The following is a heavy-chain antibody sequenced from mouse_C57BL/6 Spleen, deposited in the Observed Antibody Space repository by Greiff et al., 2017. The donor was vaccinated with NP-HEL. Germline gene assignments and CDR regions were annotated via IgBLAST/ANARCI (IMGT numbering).Heavy chain of an antibody. CDR3: ASMVTIAMDY. Sequence: QVQLQQSGAELVMPGASVKLSCKASGYTFTSYWMHWVKQRPGQGLEWIGEIDPSDSYTNYNQKFKGKSTLTVDKSSSTAYMQLSSLTSEDSAVYYCASMVTIAMDYWGQGTSVTVSS. J-gene: IGHJ4*01. CDR1: GYTFTSYW. V-gene: IGHV1-69*01. D-gene: IGHD2-2*01. CDR2: IDPSDSYT.